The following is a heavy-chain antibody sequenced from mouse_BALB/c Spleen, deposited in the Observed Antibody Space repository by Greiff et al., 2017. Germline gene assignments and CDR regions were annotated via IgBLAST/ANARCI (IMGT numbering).Heavy chain of an antibody. Sequence: VQLKESGPGLVKPSQSLSLTCTVTGYSITSDYAWNWIRQFPGNKLEWMGHISYSGSTSYNPSLKSRISITRDTSKNQFFLQLNSVTTEDTATYYCALYDYDGAYWGQGTLVTVSA. D-gene: IGHD2-4*01. CDR1: GYSITSDYA. J-gene: IGHJ3*01. V-gene: IGHV3-2*02. CDR3: ALYDYDGAY. CDR2: ISYSGST.